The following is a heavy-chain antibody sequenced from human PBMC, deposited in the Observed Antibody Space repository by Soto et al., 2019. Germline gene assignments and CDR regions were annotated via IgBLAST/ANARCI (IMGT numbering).Heavy chain of an antibody. Sequence: SETLSLTCAVYGGSFSGYYWSWIRQPPGKGLEWIGEINHSGSTNYNPSLKSRVTISVDTSKNQFSLKLSSVTAADTAVYYCARLRNYYDSSGYSLVNDYWGQGTLVTVSS. CDR1: GGSFSGYY. V-gene: IGHV4-34*01. CDR3: ARLRNYYDSSGYSLVNDY. J-gene: IGHJ4*02. CDR2: INHSGST. D-gene: IGHD3-22*01.